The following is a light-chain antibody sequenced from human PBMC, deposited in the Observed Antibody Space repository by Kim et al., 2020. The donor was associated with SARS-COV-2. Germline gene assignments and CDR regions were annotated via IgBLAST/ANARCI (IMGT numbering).Light chain of an antibody. CDR3: QQYYTNPRT. J-gene: IGKJ2*01. CDR1: QSVLSGSNNKNY. Sequence: RAPINCKSSQSVLSGSNNKNYLAWSQQKPRQPPRLLIYWASARESGVPDRFSGSGSGTDFTLPISSLQAEDVAVYYCQQYYTNPRTFGQGTKLEI. V-gene: IGKV4-1*01. CDR2: WAS.